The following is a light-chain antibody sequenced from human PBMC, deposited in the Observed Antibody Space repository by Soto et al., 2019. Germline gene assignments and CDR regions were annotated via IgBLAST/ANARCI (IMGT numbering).Light chain of an antibody. J-gene: IGKJ1*01. CDR3: QQYYSTPLT. Sequence: DIVMTQSPDSLAVSLGKRATINCKSSQSVLFRSNNINYLAWYQQKPGQPPKLLIYWASTRESGVPDRFSGSGSGTDFTLTISTLQAEDVAVYYCQQYYSTPLTFGQGTKVDIK. V-gene: IGKV4-1*01. CDR1: QSVLFRSNNINY. CDR2: WAS.